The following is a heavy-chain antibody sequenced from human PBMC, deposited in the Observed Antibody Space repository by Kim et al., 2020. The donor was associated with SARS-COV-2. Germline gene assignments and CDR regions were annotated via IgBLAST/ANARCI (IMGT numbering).Heavy chain of an antibody. CDR3: ARFRLKWQQLVLGDNWFDP. CDR2: IYYSGST. Sequence: SETLSLTCTVSGGSISSSSYYWGWIRQPPGKGLEWIGSIYYSGSTYYNPSLKSRVTISVDTSKNQFSLKLSSVTAADTAVYYCARFRLKWQQLVLGDNWFDPWGQGTLVTVSS. V-gene: IGHV4-39*01. D-gene: IGHD6-13*01. CDR1: GGSISSSSYY. J-gene: IGHJ5*02.